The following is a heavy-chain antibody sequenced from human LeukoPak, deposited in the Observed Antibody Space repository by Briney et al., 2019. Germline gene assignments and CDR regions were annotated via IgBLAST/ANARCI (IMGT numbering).Heavy chain of an antibody. CDR3: ATAAGYSSGWVWFDP. J-gene: IGHJ5*02. D-gene: IGHD6-19*01. CDR2: IYHSGST. V-gene: IGHV4-4*02. CDR1: GGSISSSNW. Sequence: SGTLSLTCAVSGGSISSSNWWSWVRQPPGKGLEWIREIYHSGSTNYNPSLKSRVTISVDKSKNQFSLKLSSVTAADTAVYYCATAAGYSSGWVWFDPWGQGTLVTVSS.